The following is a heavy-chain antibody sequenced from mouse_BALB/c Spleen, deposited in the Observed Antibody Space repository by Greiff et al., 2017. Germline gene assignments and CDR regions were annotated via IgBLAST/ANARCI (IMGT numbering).Heavy chain of an antibody. J-gene: IGHJ3*01. CDR2: FYPGDGDT. D-gene: IGHD1-1*01. CDR1: GYAFSSSW. CDR3: ASTVGLPY. Sequence: VQLQQSGPELVKPGASVKISCKASGYAFSSSWMNWVKQRPGQGLEWIGRFYPGDGDTNYNGKFKGKATLTADKSSSTAYMQLSSLTSVDSAVYFCASTVGLPYWGQGTLVTVSA. V-gene: IGHV1-82*01.